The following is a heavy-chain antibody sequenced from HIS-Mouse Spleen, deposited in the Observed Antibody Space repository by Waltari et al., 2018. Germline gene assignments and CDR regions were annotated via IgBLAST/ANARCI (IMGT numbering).Heavy chain of an antibody. V-gene: IGHV4-39*07. D-gene: IGHD6-13*01. J-gene: IGHJ2*01. CDR2: IYYSGST. Sequence: QLQLQESGPGLVKPSETLSLTCTVSGGYSSSSSYYWGWTRQPPGKGLEGIGSIYYSGSTYYNPSLKSRVTISVDTSKNQFSLKLSSVTAADTAVYYCAREIPYSSSWYDWYFDLWGRGTLVTVSS. CDR1: GGYSSSSSYY. CDR3: AREIPYSSSWYDWYFDL.